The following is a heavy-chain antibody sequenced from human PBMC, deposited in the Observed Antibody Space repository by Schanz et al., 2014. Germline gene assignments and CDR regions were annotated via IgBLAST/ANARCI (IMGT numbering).Heavy chain of an antibody. CDR1: GFIVRSNY. CDR2: VSSDGNND. CDR3: ARDHTTESYYSAGPPIDY. V-gene: IGHV3-30*03. D-gene: IGHD1-26*01. Sequence: VQLVESGGGLVQPGGSLRLSCAVSGFIVRSNYMTWVRQAPGKGLEWVALVSSDGNNDYYTDSVKGRFTISRDNSKNTVHLQMNSLRAEDTAVYYCARDHTTESYYSAGPPIDYWGQGTLXTVSS. J-gene: IGHJ4*02.